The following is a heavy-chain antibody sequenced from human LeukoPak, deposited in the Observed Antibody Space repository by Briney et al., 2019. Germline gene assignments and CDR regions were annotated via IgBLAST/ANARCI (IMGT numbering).Heavy chain of an antibody. J-gene: IGHJ6*03. CDR3: ARSGVLRPVYYYYMDV. D-gene: IGHD3-10*01. Sequence: PSETLSLTCAVYGGSFSGYYWSWIRQPPGKGLEWIGEINHSGSTNYNPSLKSRVTISVDTSKNQFSLKLSSVTAADTAVYYCARSGVLRPVYYYYMDVWGKGTTVTVSS. CDR2: INHSGST. V-gene: IGHV4-34*01. CDR1: GGSFSGYY.